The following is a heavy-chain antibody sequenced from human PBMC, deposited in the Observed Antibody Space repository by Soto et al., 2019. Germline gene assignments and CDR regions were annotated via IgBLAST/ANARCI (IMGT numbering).Heavy chain of an antibody. CDR3: AKDWREGLPGDAFDI. CDR1: GFSFSSYG. D-gene: IGHD3-3*01. J-gene: IGHJ3*02. Sequence: QVQLVESGGGVVQPGRSLRLSCAAAGFSFSSYGMHWVRQAPGKGLEWVGVITYDGSNKFYADSIKGRFTISRENFKKMLYLQMNSLTTEDTAVYYCAKDWREGLPGDAFDIWGQGTMVTVSS. V-gene: IGHV3-30*18. CDR2: ITYDGSNK.